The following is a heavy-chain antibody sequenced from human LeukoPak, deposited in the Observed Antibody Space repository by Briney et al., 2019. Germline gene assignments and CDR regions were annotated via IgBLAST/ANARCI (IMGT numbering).Heavy chain of an antibody. CDR1: GGSFSGYY. V-gene: IGHV4-34*01. CDR3: ARIRRRQAFDT. CDR2: INHSGST. J-gene: IGHJ3*02. Sequence: SETLSLTCAVYGGSFSGYYWSWIRQPPGKGLEWIGEINHSGSTNYNPSLKSRVTISVDTSKNQFSLKLSSVTAADTAVYYFARIRRRQAFDTWGQGTMVTVSS.